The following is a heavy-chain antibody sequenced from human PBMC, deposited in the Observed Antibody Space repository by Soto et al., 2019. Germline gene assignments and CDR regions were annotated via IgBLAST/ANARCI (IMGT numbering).Heavy chain of an antibody. CDR2: ISNDGTKK. V-gene: IGHV3-30*03. Sequence: PGGSLRLSCAASGFAFTNYGFHWVRQAPGKGLEWVAHISNDGTKKFYADSVKGRFTISRDNSETTVYLHLTSLRPDDTALLSCARDVAMPTGLGLGYWGQGTLVTVGS. J-gene: IGHJ4*02. CDR3: ARDVAMPTGLGLGY. D-gene: IGHD4-4*01. CDR1: GFAFTNYG.